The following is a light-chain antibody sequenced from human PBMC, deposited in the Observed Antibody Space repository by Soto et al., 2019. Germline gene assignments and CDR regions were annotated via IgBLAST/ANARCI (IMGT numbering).Light chain of an antibody. J-gene: IGKJ1*01. CDR1: QSVASN. V-gene: IGKV3-15*01. Sequence: ETVMTQSLVPLSVSPGERATLSCRASQSVASNLAWYQQKPGQAPSLLIYGAFTRATGIPARFSGTGSGTEFTLTISSLQSEDFALYYCQQYNDWPLTFGQGTKVDIK. CDR2: GAF. CDR3: QQYNDWPLT.